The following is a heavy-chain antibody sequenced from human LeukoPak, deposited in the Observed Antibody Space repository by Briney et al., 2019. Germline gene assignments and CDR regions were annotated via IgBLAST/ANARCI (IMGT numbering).Heavy chain of an antibody. D-gene: IGHD6-19*01. V-gene: IGHV4-4*09. CDR3: ARHGRIAVAGIKVDAFDI. J-gene: IGHJ3*02. CDR1: GGSISSYY. CDR2: IYTSGST. Sequence: PSETLSLTCTVSGGSISSYYWSWIRQPPGKGLEWIGYIYTSGSTNYNPSLKSRVTISVDTSKNQFSLKLSSVTAADTAVYYCARHGRIAVAGIKVDAFDIWGQGTMVTVSS.